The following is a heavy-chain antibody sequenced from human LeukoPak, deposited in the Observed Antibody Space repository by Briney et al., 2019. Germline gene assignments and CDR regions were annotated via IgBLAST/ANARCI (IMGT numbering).Heavy chain of an antibody. D-gene: IGHD5-18*01. V-gene: IGHV4-39*01. CDR2: VYPTGTT. Sequence: SETLSLTCTVSGGSISSRSYYWGWIRQPPGKGLEWIGGVYPTGTTYYNPSLKSRVTISVDSTKNQFSLKLSSVTAADTAVYYCGRQPHTAMVAPHFDYWGQGTLVTVSS. CDR3: GRQPHTAMVAPHFDY. J-gene: IGHJ4*02. CDR1: GGSISSRSYY.